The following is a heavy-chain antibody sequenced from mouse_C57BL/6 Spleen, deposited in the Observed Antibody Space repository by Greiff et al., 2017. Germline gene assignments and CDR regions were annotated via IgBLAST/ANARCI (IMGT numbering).Heavy chain of an antibody. CDR3: ARKSDYSRGYAMDY. CDR2: IWSGGST. CDR1: GFSLTSYG. Sequence: VQLQQSGPGLVQPSQSLSITCTVSGFSLTSYGVHWVRQSPGKGLEWLGVIWSGGSTDYNAAFISRLSISKDNSKSQVFFKMNSLQADDTAIYYCARKSDYSRGYAMDYWGQGTSVTVSS. V-gene: IGHV2-2*01. J-gene: IGHJ4*01. D-gene: IGHD2-4*01.